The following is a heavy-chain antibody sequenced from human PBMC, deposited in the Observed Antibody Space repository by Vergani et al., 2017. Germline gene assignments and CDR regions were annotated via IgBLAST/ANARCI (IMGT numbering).Heavy chain of an antibody. D-gene: IGHD3-9*01. J-gene: IGHJ4*02. V-gene: IGHV1-46*03. CDR3: ARGDDGILTGYRY. Sequence: QVQVVPSGAEVKKSGASVKVSCKTSGYTFSNYYMHWVRQAPGQGLAWMGIINPSGGHTNYAQKFQGRVTMTRDTSTSTVYMELSSLRSEDTAIYYCARGDDGILTGYRYWGQGTLVTVSA. CDR1: GYTFSNYY. CDR2: INPSGGHT.